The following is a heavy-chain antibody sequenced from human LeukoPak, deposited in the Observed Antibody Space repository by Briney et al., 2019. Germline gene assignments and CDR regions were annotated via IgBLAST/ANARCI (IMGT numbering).Heavy chain of an antibody. D-gene: IGHD3-10*02. V-gene: IGHV3-48*03. CDR3: AELGITMIGGV. J-gene: IGHJ6*04. CDR1: GFTFSSYA. Sequence: GGSLRPSCAASGFTFSSYAMSWVRQAPGKGLEWVSYISSSGSTIYYADSVKGRFTISRDNAKNSLYLQMNSLRAEDTAVYYCAELGITMIGGVWGKGTTVTISS. CDR2: ISSSGSTI.